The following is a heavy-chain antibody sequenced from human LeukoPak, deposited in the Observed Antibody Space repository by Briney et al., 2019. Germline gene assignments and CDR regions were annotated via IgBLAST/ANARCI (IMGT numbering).Heavy chain of an antibody. Sequence: SETLSLTCTVSSGSISDYYWSWLRQPAGKGLEWIGRIYYSGSTNYNPSLKSRVTMSVDTSKNQFSLKLTSVTAADTAVYYCARHDWSSTSSYYSYYYMDVWGKGTTVTVSS. J-gene: IGHJ6*03. CDR2: IYYSGST. CDR3: ARHDWSSTSSYYSYYYMDV. V-gene: IGHV4-4*07. CDR1: SGSISDYY. D-gene: IGHD2-2*01.